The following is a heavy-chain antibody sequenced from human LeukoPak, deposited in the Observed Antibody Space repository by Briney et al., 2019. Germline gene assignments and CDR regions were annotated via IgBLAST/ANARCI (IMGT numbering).Heavy chain of an antibody. CDR3: ARGQGRPGYSSGWYDFDY. V-gene: IGHV1-8*01. D-gene: IGHD6-19*01. CDR1: GYTFTSYD. J-gene: IGHJ4*02. CDR2: MNPNSGNT. Sequence: ASVKVSCKASGYTFTSYDINWVRQATGQGLEWMGWMNPNSGNTGYAQKFQGRVTMTRNTSISTAYMERSSLRSEDTAVYYCARGQGRPGYSSGWYDFDYWGQGTLVTVSS.